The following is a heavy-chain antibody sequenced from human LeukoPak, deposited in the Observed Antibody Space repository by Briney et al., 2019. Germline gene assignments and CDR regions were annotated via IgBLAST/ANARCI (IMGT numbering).Heavy chain of an antibody. V-gene: IGHV4-61*02. Sequence: PSETLSLTCTVSGGPISSGSYYWSWIRQPAGKGLEWIGRIYTSGSTNYNPSLKSRVTISVDTSKNQFSLKLSSVTAADTAVYYCARVTLRWPPAFDIWGQGTMVTVSS. D-gene: IGHD4-23*01. J-gene: IGHJ3*02. CDR2: IYTSGST. CDR3: ARVTLRWPPAFDI. CDR1: GGPISSGSYY.